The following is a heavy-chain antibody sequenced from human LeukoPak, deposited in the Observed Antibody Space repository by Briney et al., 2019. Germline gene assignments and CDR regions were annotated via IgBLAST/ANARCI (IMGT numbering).Heavy chain of an antibody. J-gene: IGHJ4*02. CDR1: GVSISSSSYY. CDR2: IYYSGST. D-gene: IGHD2-21*02. Sequence: SETLSLTCAVSGVSISSSSYYWGWIRQPPGKGLEWIGSIYYSGSTYYNPSLKSRVTISVDTSKNQFSLKLSPVTAADTAVYYCARLPVVVTAPNFDYWGQGTLVTVSS. V-gene: IGHV4-39*01. CDR3: ARLPVVVTAPNFDY.